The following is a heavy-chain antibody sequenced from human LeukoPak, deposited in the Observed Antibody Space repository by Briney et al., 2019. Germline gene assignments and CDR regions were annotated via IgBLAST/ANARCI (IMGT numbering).Heavy chain of an antibody. D-gene: IGHD3-10*01. CDR3: ARLGLTYYYGSGSQRKKDY. Sequence: SETLSLTCTVSGGSISSSSYYWGWIRQPPGKGLEWIGSIYYSGSTYYNPSLKSRVTISVDTSKNQFSLKLSSVTAADTAVYYCARLGLTYYYGSGSQRKKDYWGQGTLVTVSS. V-gene: IGHV4-39*01. J-gene: IGHJ4*02. CDR2: IYYSGST. CDR1: GGSISSSSYY.